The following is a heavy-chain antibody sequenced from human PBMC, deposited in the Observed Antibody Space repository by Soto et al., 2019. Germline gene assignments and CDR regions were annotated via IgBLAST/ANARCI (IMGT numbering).Heavy chain of an antibody. Sequence: PSETLSLTCTVSGGSISSYYWSWIRQPPGKGLEWIGYIYYSGSTNYNPSLKSRVTISVDTSKNQFSLKLSSVTAADTAVYYCARHDGSVPGWFDPWGQGTLVTVSS. CDR3: ARHDGSVPGWFDP. V-gene: IGHV4-59*08. CDR1: GGSISSYY. CDR2: IYYSGST. J-gene: IGHJ5*02.